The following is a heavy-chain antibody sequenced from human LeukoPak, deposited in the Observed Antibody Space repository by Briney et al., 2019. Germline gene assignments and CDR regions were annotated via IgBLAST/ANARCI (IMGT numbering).Heavy chain of an antibody. CDR1: GFTFSSYG. J-gene: IGHJ5*02. D-gene: IGHD6-13*01. V-gene: IGHV3-30*02. CDR2: IRYDGSNK. Sequence: GGSLRLSCAASGFTFSSYGMHWVRQAPGKGLEWVAFIRYDGSNKYYADSVKGRFTISRDNSKNTLYLQMNSLRAEDTAVYYCAKERFISAAGTLDPWGQGTLVTVSS. CDR3: AKERFISAAGTLDP.